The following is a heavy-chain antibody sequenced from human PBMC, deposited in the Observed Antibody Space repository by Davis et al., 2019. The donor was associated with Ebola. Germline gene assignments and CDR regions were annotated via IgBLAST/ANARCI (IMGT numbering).Heavy chain of an antibody. J-gene: IGHJ6*02. V-gene: IGHV3-48*02. CDR3: ARDLGRYSSSWYKEGDYYYYGMDV. CDR1: GFSASLYS. CDR2: ISSTSRTI. Sequence: GESLKISCAFSGFSASLYSMNWVRQAPGKGLEWVSYISSTSRTIYYADSVKGRFTISRDNAKNSVYLQLNSLTDEDTAVYYCARDLGRYSSSWYKEGDYYYYGMDVWGQGTTVTVSS. D-gene: IGHD6-13*01.